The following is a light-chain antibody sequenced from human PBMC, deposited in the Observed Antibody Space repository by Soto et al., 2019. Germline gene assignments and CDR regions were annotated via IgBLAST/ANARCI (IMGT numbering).Light chain of an antibody. CDR3: QQYHDWPLT. V-gene: IGKV3-15*01. CDR1: QSIRNK. CDR2: DAS. J-gene: IGKJ4*01. Sequence: EIVMTQSPATLSVSPGERATLSCRASQSIRNKLAWYQQKPGQAPRLLIYDASAGATGVPARFTGSGSGTEFTLTISSLQSGDFAVYYCQQYHDWPLTFGGGTKVEIK.